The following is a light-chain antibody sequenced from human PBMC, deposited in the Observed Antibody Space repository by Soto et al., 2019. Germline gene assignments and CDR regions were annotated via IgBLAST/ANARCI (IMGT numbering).Light chain of an antibody. CDR1: QSVLYSSNNKNY. CDR2: WAS. CDR3: QQYYTTPWT. V-gene: IGKV4-1*01. Sequence: DIVMTQSPDSLAVSLGERATINCKSSQSVLYSSNNKNYLAWYQQKPRQPPKALIYWASTRESGVPDRFSGSGSGTDFTLTISSLQAEDVAVYYCQQYYTTPWTFGQGTKVDI. J-gene: IGKJ1*01.